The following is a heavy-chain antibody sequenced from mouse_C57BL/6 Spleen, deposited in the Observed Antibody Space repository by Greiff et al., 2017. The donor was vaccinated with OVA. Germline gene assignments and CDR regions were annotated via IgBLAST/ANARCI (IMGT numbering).Heavy chain of an antibody. CDR1: GFTFSSYG. Sequence: EVKVVESGGDLVKPGGSLKLSCAASGFTFSSYGMSWVRQTPDKRLEWVATISSGGSYTYYPDSVKGRFTISRDNAKNTLYLQLSSLKSEDTAMYYGARQGVYYDYDDGGYAMDYWGQGTSVTVSS. D-gene: IGHD2-4*01. V-gene: IGHV5-6*01. J-gene: IGHJ4*01. CDR2: ISSGGSYT. CDR3: ARQGVYYDYDDGGYAMDY.